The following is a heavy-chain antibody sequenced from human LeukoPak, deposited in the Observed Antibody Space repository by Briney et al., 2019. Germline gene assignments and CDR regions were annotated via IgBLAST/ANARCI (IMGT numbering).Heavy chain of an antibody. CDR3: AKDDNYIRFLS. CDR2: ISSSRSYI. D-gene: IGHD3-16*01. J-gene: IGHJ5*02. V-gene: IGHV3-21*04. CDR1: GFTFRNYT. Sequence: PGGSLRLSCAASGFTFRNYTMNWVRQAPGKGLEWVSSISSSRSYIFYADSVKGRFTVSRDNAKNSLYLQMNSLRAEDTAVYYCAKDDNYIRFLSWGQGTLVTVSS.